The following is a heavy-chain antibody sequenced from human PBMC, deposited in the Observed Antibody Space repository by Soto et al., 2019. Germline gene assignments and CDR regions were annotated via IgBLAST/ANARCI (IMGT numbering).Heavy chain of an antibody. CDR1: GFTFSTYA. Sequence: EVQLLESGGGLVHPGGSLRLSCAASGFTFSTYAMSWVRQAPGKGLEWVSAISGSGGSTYYADSVKGRFTISRDNSKNTLYLPMNSLGAEDTAVYYCAKDRHDVVVVAAALYLDWFDPWGQGTLVTVSS. D-gene: IGHD2-2*01. CDR2: ISGSGGST. J-gene: IGHJ5*02. CDR3: AKDRHDVVVVAAALYLDWFDP. V-gene: IGHV3-23*01.